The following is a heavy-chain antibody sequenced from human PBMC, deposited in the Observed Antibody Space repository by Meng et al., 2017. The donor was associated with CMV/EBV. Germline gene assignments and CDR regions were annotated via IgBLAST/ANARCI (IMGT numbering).Heavy chain of an antibody. CDR2: IYYSGST. V-gene: IGHV4-59*01. CDR1: GGAISSYY. J-gene: IGHJ5*02. Sequence: SETLSLTCTVSGGAISSYYWSWIRQPPGKGLEWIGYIYYSGSTNYNSSLKSRVTISVDTSKNQFSLKLSSVTAADTAVYYCARVTCSSTSCYRGGWFDPWGQGTLVTVSS. D-gene: IGHD2-2*01. CDR3: ARVTCSSTSCYRGGWFDP.